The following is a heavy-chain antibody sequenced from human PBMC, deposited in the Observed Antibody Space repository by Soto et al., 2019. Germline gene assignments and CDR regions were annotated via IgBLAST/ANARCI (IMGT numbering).Heavy chain of an antibody. CDR1: GGSISSGGYY. J-gene: IGHJ4*02. CDR2: IYYSGST. V-gene: IGHV4-31*03. CDR3: ASIVVPAAPFDY. D-gene: IGHD2-2*01. Sequence: PSETLSLTCPVSGGSISSGGYYWSCLLQHPGKGLEWIGYIYYSGSTYYNPSLKSRVTISVDTSKNQFSLKLSSVTAADTAVYYCASIVVPAAPFDYWGQGTLVTVSS.